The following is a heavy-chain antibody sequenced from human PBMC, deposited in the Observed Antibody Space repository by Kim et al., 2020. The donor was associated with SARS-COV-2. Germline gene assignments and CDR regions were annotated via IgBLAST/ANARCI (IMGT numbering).Heavy chain of an antibody. CDR2: ISRGGSSI. D-gene: IGHD3-22*01. Sequence: GGSLRLSCAASGFTFSTYHMTWVRQAPGKGLEWLSSISRGGSSIFYVDSVKGRFTISRDNAVNSLYLQVDSLRAEDTAVYYCARDGDYYDSAGYPDYFDSWGQGTLVTVSS. V-gene: IGHV3-21*01. CDR3: ARDGDYYDSAGYPDYFDS. CDR1: GFTFSTYH. J-gene: IGHJ4*02.